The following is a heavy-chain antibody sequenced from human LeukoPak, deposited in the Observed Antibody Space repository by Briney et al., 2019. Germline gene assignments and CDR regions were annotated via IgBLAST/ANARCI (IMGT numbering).Heavy chain of an antibody. CDR1: GFTFTTYW. Sequence: GGSLRLSCAASGFTFTTYWINWVRQAPGEGLEWVAVINQDGSEKYYVDSVKGRFTIYRDNAKNSPYLQMNSLRAEDTAVYYCARDFRNAGDYWGQGTMVTVSS. V-gene: IGHV3-7*01. J-gene: IGHJ4*02. CDR2: INQDGSEK. D-gene: IGHD1-14*01. CDR3: ARDFRNAGDY.